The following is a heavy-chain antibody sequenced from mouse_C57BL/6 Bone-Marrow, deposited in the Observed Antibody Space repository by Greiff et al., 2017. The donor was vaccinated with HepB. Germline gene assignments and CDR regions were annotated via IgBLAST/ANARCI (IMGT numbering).Heavy chain of an antibody. V-gene: IGHV1-64*01. CDR2: IHPNSGST. CDR3: TRRGIYDYALYY. D-gene: IGHD2-4*01. J-gene: IGHJ2*01. CDR1: GYTFTNYW. Sequence: QVQLQQSGAELVKPGASVKLSCKASGYTFTNYWMHWVKQRPGQGLEWIGMIHPNSGSTNYNEKFKSKATLTVDKSSSTAYMQLSSLTSEDAAVYYCTRRGIYDYALYYWGQGTTLTVSS.